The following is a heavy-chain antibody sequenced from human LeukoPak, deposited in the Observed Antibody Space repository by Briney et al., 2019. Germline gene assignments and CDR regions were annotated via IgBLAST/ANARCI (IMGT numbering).Heavy chain of an antibody. D-gene: IGHD5-18*01. V-gene: IGHV5-51*01. Sequence: GESLKISCKGSGCSFTSYWIGWVRQMPGKGLEWMGFIYPGDSDTRYSPSFQGQVTISADKSISTAYLQWSSLKASDTAMYYCARGYSYGYSDFDYWGQGTLVTVSS. J-gene: IGHJ4*02. CDR2: IYPGDSDT. CDR3: ARGYSYGYSDFDY. CDR1: GCSFTSYW.